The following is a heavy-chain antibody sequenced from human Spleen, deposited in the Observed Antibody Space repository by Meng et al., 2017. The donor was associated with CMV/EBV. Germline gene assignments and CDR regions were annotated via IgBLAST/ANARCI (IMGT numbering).Heavy chain of an antibody. CDR2: ISGSSSTI. CDR3: ARVLELPPYYYGMDV. CDR1: GFPFSSYS. V-gene: IGHV3-48*04. Sequence: GGSLRLSCAASGFPFSSYSMNWVRQAPGKGLEWVSYISGSSSTIYYADSVKGRFTISRDNAKNTLYLQMNSLRAEDTAVYYCARVLELPPYYYGMDVWGQGTTVTVSS. J-gene: IGHJ6*02. D-gene: IGHD1-7*01.